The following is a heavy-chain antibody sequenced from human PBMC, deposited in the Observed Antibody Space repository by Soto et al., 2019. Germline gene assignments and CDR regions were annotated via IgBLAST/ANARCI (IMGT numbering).Heavy chain of an antibody. CDR1: GFTFSSYA. D-gene: IGHD4-17*01. CDR2: ISGSGGST. V-gene: IGHV3-23*01. Sequence: EVPLLESGGGLVQPGGSLRLSCAASGFTFSSYAMSWVRQAPGKRLEWVSVISGSGGSTYSADSVKGRFTISRDNSKNTWYRQMNSLRAEDTAVYYCAKRTVGWYFDLWGRGTLVTVSS. CDR3: AKRTVGWYFDL. J-gene: IGHJ2*01.